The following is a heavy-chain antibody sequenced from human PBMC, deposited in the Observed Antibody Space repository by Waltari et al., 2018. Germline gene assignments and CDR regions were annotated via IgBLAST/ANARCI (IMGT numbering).Heavy chain of an antibody. CDR1: GFTFSSYG. J-gene: IGHJ4*02. D-gene: IGHD6-19*01. CDR3: AKDRSSGWDQQFDY. CDR2: IWYDGSNK. Sequence: QVQLVESGGGVVQPGRSLRLSCAASGFTFSSYGMHWIRQAPGKGLEWVAVIWYDGSNKDYADSVKGRFTISRDNSKNTLYLQMNSLRAEDTAMYYCAKDRSSGWDQQFDYWGQGTLVTVSS. V-gene: IGHV3-30*18.